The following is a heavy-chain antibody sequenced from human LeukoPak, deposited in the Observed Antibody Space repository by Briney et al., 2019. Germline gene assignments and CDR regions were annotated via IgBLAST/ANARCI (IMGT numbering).Heavy chain of an antibody. Sequence: SETLSLTCTVSGGSISSSSYYWGWIRQPPGKGLEWIGSIYYSGSTYYNPSLKSRVTISVDTSKNQFSLKLSSVTAADTAVYHCARLKDRDSSPTNLDYWGQGTLVTVSS. J-gene: IGHJ4*02. D-gene: IGHD6-6*01. CDR2: IYYSGST. CDR3: ARLKDRDSSPTNLDY. V-gene: IGHV4-39*01. CDR1: GGSISSSSYY.